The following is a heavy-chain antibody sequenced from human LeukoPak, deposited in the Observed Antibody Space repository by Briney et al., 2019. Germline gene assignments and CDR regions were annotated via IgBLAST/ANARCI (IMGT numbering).Heavy chain of an antibody. V-gene: IGHV3-9*01. J-gene: IGHJ4*02. CDR3: ARVAWYYDYVWGSYRHGPPDY. CDR2: ISWNSGSI. Sequence: GGSLRLSCAASGFTFDDYAMHWVRQAPGKGLEWVSGISWNSGSIDYVDSVKGRFTISRDNAKNSLYLQMNSLRAEDTAVYYCARVAWYYDYVWGSYRHGPPDYWGQGTLVTVSS. D-gene: IGHD3-16*02. CDR1: GFTFDDYA.